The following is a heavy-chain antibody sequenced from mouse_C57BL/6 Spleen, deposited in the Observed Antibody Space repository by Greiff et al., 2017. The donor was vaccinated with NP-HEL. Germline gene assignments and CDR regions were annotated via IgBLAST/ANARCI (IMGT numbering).Heavy chain of an antibody. CDR2: ISYSGST. V-gene: IGHV3-1*01. D-gene: IGHD2-4*01. CDR3: ARVSYDWDWYFDV. Sequence: EVMLVELGPGMVKPSQSLSLTCTVTGYSITSGYDWHWIRHFPGNKLEWMGYISYSGSTNYNPSLKSRISITHDTSKNHFFLKLNSVTTEDTATYYCARVSYDWDWYFDVWGTGTTVTVSS. J-gene: IGHJ1*03. CDR1: GYSITSGYD.